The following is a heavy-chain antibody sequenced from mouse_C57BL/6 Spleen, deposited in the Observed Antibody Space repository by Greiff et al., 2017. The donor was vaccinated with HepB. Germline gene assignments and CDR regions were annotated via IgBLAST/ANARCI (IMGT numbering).Heavy chain of an antibody. CDR3: ARHEEGVYYGNYGLFAY. D-gene: IGHD2-1*01. V-gene: IGHV1-62-2*01. CDR1: GYTFTEYT. CDR2: FYPGSGSI. J-gene: IGHJ3*01. Sequence: QVQLQQSGAELVKPGASVKLSCKASGYTFTEYTIHWVKQRSGQGLEWIGWFYPGSGSIKYNEKFKDKATLTADKSSSTVYMELSRLTSEDSAVYFCARHEEGVYYGNYGLFAYWGQGTLVTVSA.